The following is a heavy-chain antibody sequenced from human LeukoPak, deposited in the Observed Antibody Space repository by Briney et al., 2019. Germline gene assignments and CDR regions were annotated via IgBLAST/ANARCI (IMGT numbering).Heavy chain of an antibody. CDR1: GFTFSSYD. CDR3: ARGYYYGSGSYWGFDY. CDR2: IGTAGDT. Sequence: GGSLRLSCAASGFTFSSYDMHWVRQATGKGLEWVSGIGTAGDTYYPGSVKGRFTISRENTKNSLYLQMNSLRAGDTAVYYCARGYYYGSGSYWGFDYWGQGTLVTVSS. J-gene: IGHJ4*02. D-gene: IGHD3-10*01. V-gene: IGHV3-13*04.